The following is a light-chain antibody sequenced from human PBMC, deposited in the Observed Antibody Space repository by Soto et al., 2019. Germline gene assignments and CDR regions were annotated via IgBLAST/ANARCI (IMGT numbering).Light chain of an antibody. CDR3: NSYAGSNNLV. CDR2: EVS. J-gene: IGLJ2*01. Sequence: QSALIQPPSASGSPGQSVTISCTGTSSDVGGYNYVSWYQQRPGKAPKLMIYEVSTRPSGVPDRFSGSKSGNTASLTVSGLQAEDEADYYCNSYAGSNNLVFGGGTKLTVL. V-gene: IGLV2-8*01. CDR1: SSDVGGYNY.